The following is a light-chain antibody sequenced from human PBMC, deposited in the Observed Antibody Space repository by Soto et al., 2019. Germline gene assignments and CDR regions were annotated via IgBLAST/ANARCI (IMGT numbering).Light chain of an antibody. J-gene: IGLJ1*01. Sequence: QSALTQPASVSGSPGQSSTISCTGTSSDVGGYNFVSWYQQHPGKAPKPLIYDVSDRPSGVSNRFSGSKSGNTATLTISGLQAEDEAYYYCSSYTISSTYVVGTGTKVTVL. CDR3: SSYTISSTYV. V-gene: IGLV2-14*01. CDR1: SSDVGGYNF. CDR2: DVS.